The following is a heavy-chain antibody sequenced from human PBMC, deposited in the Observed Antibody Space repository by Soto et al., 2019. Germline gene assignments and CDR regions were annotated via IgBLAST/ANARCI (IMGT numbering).Heavy chain of an antibody. CDR3: ARDFWYYYDSSGPREEGAFDI. Sequence: GASAKVSCKASGYTFTSYGISWVRQAPGQGLEWMGWISAYNGNTNYAQKLQGRVTMTTDTSTSTAYMELRSLRSDDTAVYYCARDFWYYYDSSGPREEGAFDIWGQGTMVTVSS. CDR1: GYTFTSYG. J-gene: IGHJ3*02. D-gene: IGHD3-22*01. V-gene: IGHV1-18*01. CDR2: ISAYNGNT.